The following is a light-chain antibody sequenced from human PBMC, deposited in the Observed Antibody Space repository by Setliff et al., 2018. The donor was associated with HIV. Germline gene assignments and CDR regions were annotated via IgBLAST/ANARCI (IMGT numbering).Light chain of an antibody. Sequence: VVTQEPSFSVSPGGTVTLTCGLSSGSVSTSYYPSWYQQTPGQAPRTLIYSTNSRSSGVPDRFSGSILGNKAALTIAGAQADDESDYYCVLYMGSGISVFGGGTKGTVL. CDR3: VLYMGSGISV. J-gene: IGLJ2*01. CDR2: STN. V-gene: IGLV8-61*01. CDR1: SGSVSTSYY.